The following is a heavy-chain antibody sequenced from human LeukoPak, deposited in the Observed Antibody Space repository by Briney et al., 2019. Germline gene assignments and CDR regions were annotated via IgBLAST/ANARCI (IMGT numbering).Heavy chain of an antibody. CDR1: GFTFSSYA. Sequence: GGSLRLSCAASGFTFSSYAMSWVRQAPGKGLEWVSATSGSGGSTYYADSVKGRFTISRDNSKNTLYLQMNSLRAEDTAVYYCAKDLLAVAGTSGYAFDIWGQGTMVTVSS. J-gene: IGHJ3*02. CDR2: TSGSGGST. V-gene: IGHV3-23*01. D-gene: IGHD6-19*01. CDR3: AKDLLAVAGTSGYAFDI.